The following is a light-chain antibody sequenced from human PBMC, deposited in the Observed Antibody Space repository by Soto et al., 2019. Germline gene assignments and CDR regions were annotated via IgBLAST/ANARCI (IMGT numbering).Light chain of an antibody. Sequence: DIVLTQSPGTLSVSPGERATLSCMATQTLTTTYVSWHQKPPGQAPRLLNYGVTRRATGIPDRCSGSGSGTDFTLTISRLEPEVFAVYSCHQYAYLPYTFGQGTTLEI. J-gene: IGKJ2*01. CDR3: HQYAYLPYT. V-gene: IGKV3-20*01. CDR2: GVT. CDR1: QTLTTTY.